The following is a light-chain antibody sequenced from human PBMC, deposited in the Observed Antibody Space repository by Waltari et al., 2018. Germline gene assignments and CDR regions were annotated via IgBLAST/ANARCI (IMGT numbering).Light chain of an antibody. CDR1: SSDVDSYNL. Sequence: QSALTQPASVSGSPGQSITISCSGSSSDVDSYNLVSWYQQHPGKVTKLILYEGNKRPSGVSNRFSGSKSGDTASLTISGLQAEDEAAYYCCSYVTSRTFVFGGGTKVSVL. CDR3: CSYVTSRTFV. J-gene: IGLJ2*01. CDR2: EGN. V-gene: IGLV2-23*03.